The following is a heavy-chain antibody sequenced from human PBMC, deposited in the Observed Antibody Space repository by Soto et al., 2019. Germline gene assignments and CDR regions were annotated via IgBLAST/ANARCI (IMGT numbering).Heavy chain of an antibody. V-gene: IGHV3-53*01. J-gene: IGHJ6*02. D-gene: IGHD2-2*02. Sequence: VPLVESGGGLIQPGGSLRLSCAASGFIVSNNYVSWVRQAPGKGLEWVSVIYSGGSTYYADSVKGRFTISRDNSKNSVYLQMNSLRVEDTAVYYCAREIPHYYYGMDVWGQGTTVTVSS. CDR3: AREIPHYYYGMDV. CDR1: GFIVSNNY. CDR2: IYSGGST.